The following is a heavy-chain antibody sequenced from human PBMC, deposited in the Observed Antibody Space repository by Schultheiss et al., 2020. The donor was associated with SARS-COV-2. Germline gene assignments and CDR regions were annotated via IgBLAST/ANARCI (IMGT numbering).Heavy chain of an antibody. CDR1: GGSISSSSYY. J-gene: IGHJ6*02. CDR3: ASIAVAGLYYYYGMDV. CDR2: IYYSGST. Sequence: GSLRLSCTVSGGSISSSSYYWGWIRQPPGKGLEWIGSIYYSGSTYYNPSLKSRVTISVDTSKNQFSLKLSSVTAADTAVYYCASIAVAGLYYYYGMDVWGQGTTVTVSS. D-gene: IGHD6-19*01. V-gene: IGHV4-39*07.